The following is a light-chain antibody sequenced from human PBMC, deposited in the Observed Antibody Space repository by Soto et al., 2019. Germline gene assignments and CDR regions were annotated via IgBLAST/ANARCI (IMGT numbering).Light chain of an antibody. J-gene: IGLJ1*01. CDR3: RSYDSSLSGYV. CDR1: SSNIGAGYD. CDR2: DSN. Sequence: PTQPAPMAEAPGQRVTISCTGRSSNIGAGYDVHWYQQLPGTAPELLTYDSNNRRLGVPDRFSGLKSGTYSSLAITGLQGEDEADYYCRSYDSSLSGYVFGTGTKVTVL. V-gene: IGLV1-40*01.